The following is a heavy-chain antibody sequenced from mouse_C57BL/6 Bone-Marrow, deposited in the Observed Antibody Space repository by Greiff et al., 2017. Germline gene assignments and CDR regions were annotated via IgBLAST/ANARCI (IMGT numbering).Heavy chain of an antibody. CDR2: IYPGSGST. D-gene: IGHD1-1*01. J-gene: IGHJ1*03. CDR1: GYTFTSYW. Sequence: QVQLKQPGAELVKPGASVKMSCKASGYTFTSYWITWVKQRPGQGLEWIGDIYPGSGSTNYNEKFKSKATLTVDPSSSTAYMQLSSLTSEDSAVYYCAREGDLLRDFDVWGTGTTVTVSS. V-gene: IGHV1-55*01. CDR3: AREGDLLRDFDV.